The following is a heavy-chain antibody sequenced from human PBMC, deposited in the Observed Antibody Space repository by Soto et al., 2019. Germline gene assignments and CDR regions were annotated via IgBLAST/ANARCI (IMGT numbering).Heavy chain of an antibody. J-gene: IGHJ5*02. V-gene: IGHV4-34*01. Sequence: SETLSLTCAVYGGSFSGYYWSWIRQPPGKGLEWIGEINHSGSTNYNPSLKSRVTISVDTSKNQFSLKLSSVTAADTAVYYCARNLPSVVAATFPNNNWFDPWGQGTLVTVSS. CDR2: INHSGST. CDR1: GGSFSGYY. CDR3: ARNLPSVVAATFPNNNWFDP. D-gene: IGHD2-15*01.